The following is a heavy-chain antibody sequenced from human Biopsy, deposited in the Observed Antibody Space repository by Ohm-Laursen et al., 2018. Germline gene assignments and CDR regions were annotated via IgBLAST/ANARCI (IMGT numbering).Heavy chain of an antibody. J-gene: IGHJ6*02. CDR2: IWYDGSRQ. CDR3: ARDEAAGYGLDV. D-gene: IGHD6-25*01. CDR1: GFTFSSYG. V-gene: IGHV3-33*01. Sequence: SLRLSCTASGFTFSSYGMHWVRQAPGKGLEWVAVIWYDGSRQYYADSLKGRFTIPRDNSKNTLYLQMNSLRAEDTAVYYCARDEAAGYGLDVWGQGTTVTVSS.